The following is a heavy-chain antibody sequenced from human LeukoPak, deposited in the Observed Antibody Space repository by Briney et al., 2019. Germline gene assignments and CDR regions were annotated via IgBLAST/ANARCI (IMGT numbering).Heavy chain of an antibody. J-gene: IGHJ3*02. CDR3: ASWAVITGTTGAAFDI. V-gene: IGHV1-24*01. CDR2: FDPEDGET. D-gene: IGHD1-20*01. Sequence: GASVKVSCKVSGYTFTELSMHWVRQAPGKGLEWMGGFDPEDGETIYAQKFQGRVTMTEDTSTDTAYMELRSLRSDDTAVYYCASWAVITGTTGAAFDIWGQGTMVTVSS. CDR1: GYTFTELS.